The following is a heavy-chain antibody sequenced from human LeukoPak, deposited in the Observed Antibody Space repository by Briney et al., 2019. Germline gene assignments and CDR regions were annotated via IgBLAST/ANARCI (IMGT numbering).Heavy chain of an antibody. D-gene: IGHD3-22*01. CDR1: GFTFSNYV. V-gene: IGHV3-23*01. CDR3: AKAGYLHDTSGNYYYYDY. J-gene: IGHJ4*02. Sequence: GGSLRLSCAASGFTFSNYVMSWVRQGPGKELEWVAVITGGGGTYYAASVKGRFTISRDNSKNTVFLQMNSLRAEDTAIYYCAKAGYLHDTSGNYYYYDYWGQGTRVTVSS. CDR2: ITGGGGT.